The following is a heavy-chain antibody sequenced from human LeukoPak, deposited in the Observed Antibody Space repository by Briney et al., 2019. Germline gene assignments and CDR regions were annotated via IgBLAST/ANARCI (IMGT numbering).Heavy chain of an antibody. J-gene: IGHJ4*02. CDR3: ARDQFYDSSGYFKYYFDY. CDR1: GYTFTSYY. V-gene: IGHV1-46*01. CDR2: INPSGGST. Sequence: ASVKVSCKASGYTFTSYYMHWVRQAPGQGLEWMGIINPSGGSTSYAQKFQGRVTMTRYTSTSTVYMELSSLRSEDTAVYYCARDQFYDSSGYFKYYFDYWGQGTLVTVSS. D-gene: IGHD3-22*01.